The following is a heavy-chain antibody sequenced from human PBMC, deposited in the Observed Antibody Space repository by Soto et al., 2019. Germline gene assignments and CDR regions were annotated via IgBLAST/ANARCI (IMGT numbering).Heavy chain of an antibody. Sequence: QVQLVESGGGVVQPGRSLRLSCAASGFTFSSYAMHWVRQAPGKGLEWVAVISYDGSNKYYADSVKGRFTISRDNSKNTLYLQMNRLRAEDTAVYYCARVSTIFGVVPYPFDYWGQGTLVTVSS. D-gene: IGHD3-3*01. J-gene: IGHJ4*02. CDR3: ARVSTIFGVVPYPFDY. CDR2: ISYDGSNK. V-gene: IGHV3-30-3*01. CDR1: GFTFSSYA.